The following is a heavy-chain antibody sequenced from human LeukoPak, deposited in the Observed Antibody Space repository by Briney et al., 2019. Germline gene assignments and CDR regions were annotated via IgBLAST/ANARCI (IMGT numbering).Heavy chain of an antibody. CDR1: GFTFSSYA. CDR2: ISGSGDST. Sequence: GGSLRLSCAASGFTFSSYAMSWVRQAPGKGLEWVSAISGSGDSTYYGDSVKGRYTISRDNSKNTLYLQMNSLRAEDTAVYYCAKTRPLDSSSWSHGDYWGQGTLVTVSS. CDR3: AKTRPLDSSSWSHGDY. D-gene: IGHD6-13*01. J-gene: IGHJ4*02. V-gene: IGHV3-23*01.